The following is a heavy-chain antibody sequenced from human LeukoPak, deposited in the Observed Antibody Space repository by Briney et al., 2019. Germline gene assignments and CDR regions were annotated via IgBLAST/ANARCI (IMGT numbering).Heavy chain of an antibody. V-gene: IGHV4-34*01. CDR1: GGSFSGYY. CDR2: INHSGST. D-gene: IGHD6-13*01. J-gene: IGHJ5*02. Sequence: SETLSLTCAVYGGSFSGYYWSWIRQPPGKGLEWIGEINHSGSTNYNPSLKSRVTISVDTSKNQFSLKLISVTAADTAVYYCARGSSSWYVRNNWFDPWGQGTLVTVSS. CDR3: ARGSSSWYVRNNWFDP.